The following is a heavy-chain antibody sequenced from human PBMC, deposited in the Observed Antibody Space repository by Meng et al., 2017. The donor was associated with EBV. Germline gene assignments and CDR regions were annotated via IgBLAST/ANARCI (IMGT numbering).Heavy chain of an antibody. V-gene: IGHV1-69*01. CDR3: ASESGRGFTPDY. CDR1: GGTFRSDA. J-gene: IGHJ4*02. CDR2: LIPMSGAP. Sequence: QGQLQRFGAEVKKPGSSVKVSCRTSGGTFRSDAVSWVRQAPGQGLEWMGGLIPMSGAPHYAQKFQDRVTIIADESTSTHSMELNNLRFEDTAMYYCASESGRGFTPDYWGQGTLVTVSS. D-gene: IGHD3-10*01.